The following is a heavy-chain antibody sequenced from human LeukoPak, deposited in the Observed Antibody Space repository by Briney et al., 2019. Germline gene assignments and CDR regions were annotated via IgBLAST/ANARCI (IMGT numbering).Heavy chain of an antibody. Sequence: SETLSLTCTVSGGSISSYYWSWIRRPAGKGLEWIGRIYTSGSTNYNPSLKSRVTMSVDTSKNQFSLKLSSVTAADTAVYYCASVNYYDSSGYDRTDDYWGQGTLVTVSS. J-gene: IGHJ4*02. CDR2: IYTSGST. D-gene: IGHD3-22*01. V-gene: IGHV4-4*07. CDR3: ASVNYYDSSGYDRTDDY. CDR1: GGSISSYY.